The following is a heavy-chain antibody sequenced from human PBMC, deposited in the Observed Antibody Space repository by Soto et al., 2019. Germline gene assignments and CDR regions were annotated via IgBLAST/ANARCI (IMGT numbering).Heavy chain of an antibody. D-gene: IGHD3-16*02. CDR1: GGSFSAYY. V-gene: IGHV4-34*01. CDR3: ARGLRDYVWGSYRYTKYYFDY. J-gene: IGHJ4*02. CDR2: IIHSEST. Sequence: PSETLSLTCAVYGGSFSAYYWSWVRQPPGKGLEWIGEIIHSESTKYNPSLKSRVTISVDTSKNQFSPKLSSVTAADTAVYYCARGLRDYVWGSYRYTKYYFDYWGQGTLVTVSS.